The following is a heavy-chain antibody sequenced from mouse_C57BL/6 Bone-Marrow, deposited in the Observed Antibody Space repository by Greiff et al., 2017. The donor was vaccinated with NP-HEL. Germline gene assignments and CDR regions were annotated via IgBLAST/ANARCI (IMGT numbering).Heavy chain of an antibody. J-gene: IGHJ3*01. V-gene: IGHV1-82*01. D-gene: IGHD1-1*01. Sequence: VQLQQSGPELVKPGASVKISCKASGYAFSSSWMNWVKQRPGQGLEWIGRIYPGDGDTNYIGKFKGKATLTADKSSSTAYMQLSSLTSEDSAVYFCARANYYGSTPWFAYWGQGALVTVSA. CDR1: GYAFSSSW. CDR2: IYPGDGDT. CDR3: ARANYYGSTPWFAY.